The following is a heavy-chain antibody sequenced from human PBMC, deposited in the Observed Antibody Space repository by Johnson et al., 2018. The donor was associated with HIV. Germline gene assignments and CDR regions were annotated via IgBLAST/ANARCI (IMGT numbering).Heavy chain of an antibody. Sequence: VQLVESGGGLAKPAWSPRLSCAASQFTFSSYYMNCVRQAPGKGLEWVAVISYDGSNKYYAASVKGRFTISRDNSKNTLYLQMNSLGAEDTAVYYCAKSPAKDHGGNSGAFDIWGQGTMVTVSS. J-gene: IGHJ3*02. CDR3: AKSPAKDHGGNSGAFDI. D-gene: IGHD4-23*01. CDR1: QFTFSSYY. CDR2: ISYDGSNK. V-gene: IGHV3-30*18.